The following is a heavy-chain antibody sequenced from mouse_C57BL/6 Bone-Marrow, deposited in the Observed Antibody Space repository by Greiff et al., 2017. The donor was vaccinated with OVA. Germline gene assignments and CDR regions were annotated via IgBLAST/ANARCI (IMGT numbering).Heavy chain of an antibody. D-gene: IGHD1-1*01. CDR2: IYPRSGNT. Sequence: VQLVESGAELAGPGASVKLSCKASGYTFTSYGISWVKQRTGQGLEWIGEIYPRSGNTYYNEKFKGKATLTADKSSSTAYMELRSLTSEDSAVYFCARRYYGTLFDYWGQGTTLTVSS. V-gene: IGHV1-81*01. J-gene: IGHJ2*01. CDR3: ARRYYGTLFDY. CDR1: GYTFTSYG.